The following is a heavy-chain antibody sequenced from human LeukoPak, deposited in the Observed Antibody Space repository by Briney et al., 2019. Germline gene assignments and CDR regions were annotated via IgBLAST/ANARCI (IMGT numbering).Heavy chain of an antibody. CDR1: GGSFSGYY. D-gene: IGHD2-15*01. CDR2: INHSGST. CDR3: ARGGSCSGGSCYSIPLDY. V-gene: IGHV4-34*01. J-gene: IGHJ4*02. Sequence: PSETLSLTCAVYGGSFSGYYWSWIRQPPGKGLEWIGEINHSGSTNYNPSLKSRVTISVDTSKNQFSLKLSSVTAADTAVYYCARGGSCSGGSCYSIPLDYWGQGTLVTVSS.